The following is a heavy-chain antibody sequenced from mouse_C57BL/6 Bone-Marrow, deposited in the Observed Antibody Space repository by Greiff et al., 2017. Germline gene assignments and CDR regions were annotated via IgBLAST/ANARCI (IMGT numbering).Heavy chain of an antibody. V-gene: IGHV1-75*01. D-gene: IGHD1-1*01. Sequence: QVQLQQSGPELVKPGASVKISCKASGYTFTDYYINWVKQRPGQGLEWIGWIFPGSGSTYYNEKFKGKATLTVDKSSSTAYMLLSSLTSEDSAVYFCARHFATVVAHWYCDVWGTGTTVTVSS. J-gene: IGHJ1*03. CDR2: IFPGSGST. CDR3: ARHFATVVAHWYCDV. CDR1: GYTFTDYY.